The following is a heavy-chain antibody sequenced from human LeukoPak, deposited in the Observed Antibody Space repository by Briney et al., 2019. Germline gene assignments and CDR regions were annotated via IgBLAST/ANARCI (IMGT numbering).Heavy chain of an antibody. CDR2: IYYSGTT. CDR3: ARGVGATNGPFDY. J-gene: IGHJ4*02. Sequence: SETLSLTCTVSGGSISSSPYYWGWIRQPPGKGLEWIGSIYYSGTTHYNPSLESRVTISVDTSKNQFSLKLSSVTAADTAVYYRARGVGATNGPFDYWGQGTLVTVSS. D-gene: IGHD1-26*01. V-gene: IGHV4-39*07. CDR1: GGSISSSPYY.